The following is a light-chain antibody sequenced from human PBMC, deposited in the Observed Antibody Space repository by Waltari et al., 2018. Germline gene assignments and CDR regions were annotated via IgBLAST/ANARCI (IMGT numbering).Light chain of an antibody. V-gene: IGLV3-19*01. Sequence: SSELTQDPAVSVALGQTVRITCQGESLRNYYASWYQQKPGQAPVLVIYGKNNRPSGIPDRFSGSSSGNTASLTITGAQAEDEADYYCNSRDSSGNHVVFGGGTKLTVL. J-gene: IGLJ2*01. CDR1: SLRNYY. CDR3: NSRDSSGNHVV. CDR2: GKN.